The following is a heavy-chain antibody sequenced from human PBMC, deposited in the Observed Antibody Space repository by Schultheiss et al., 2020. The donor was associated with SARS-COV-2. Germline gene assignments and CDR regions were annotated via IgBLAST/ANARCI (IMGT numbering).Heavy chain of an antibody. Sequence: GGSLRLSCAASGFTFSSYSMNWVRQAPGKGLGWVSYISRSSSTIYYADSVKGRFTISRDNANNSLYLQMHSLRVEDTAVYYCVRDRSWWTPYNCFDLWGRGTLVTVSS. D-gene: IGHD2-15*01. CDR2: ISRSSSTI. V-gene: IGHV3-48*01. J-gene: IGHJ5*02. CDR3: VRDRSWWTPYNCFDL. CDR1: GFTFSSYS.